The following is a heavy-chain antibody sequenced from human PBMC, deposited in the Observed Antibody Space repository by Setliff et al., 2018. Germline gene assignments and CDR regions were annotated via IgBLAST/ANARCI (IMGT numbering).Heavy chain of an antibody. Sequence: ASVKVSCKASGYTFTRYYMYWVRQAPGQGLDWMGWVTIYNGNTKYAQNLQGRLTLSTDRSTSTVYMELGSLTTDDTAIYYCARVESMVRGKNILRHFDYWGQGTQVTVSS. J-gene: IGHJ4*02. D-gene: IGHD3-10*01. V-gene: IGHV1-18*01. CDR1: GYTFTRYY. CDR2: VTIYNGNT. CDR3: ARVESMVRGKNILRHFDY.